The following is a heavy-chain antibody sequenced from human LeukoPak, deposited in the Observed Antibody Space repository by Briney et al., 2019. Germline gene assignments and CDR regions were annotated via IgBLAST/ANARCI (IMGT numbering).Heavy chain of an antibody. Sequence: SGGSLRLSCAAAGFTFSSYSRNWVRQAPGKGLEWVSYISSSSSTIYYADSVKGRLTISRDNAKNSLCLQMNSLRAEDTAVYYCARDGQTIFGVVPMGYWGQGTLVTVSS. CDR2: ISSSSSTI. CDR3: ARDGQTIFGVVPMGY. CDR1: GFTFSSYS. J-gene: IGHJ4*02. V-gene: IGHV3-48*01. D-gene: IGHD3-3*01.